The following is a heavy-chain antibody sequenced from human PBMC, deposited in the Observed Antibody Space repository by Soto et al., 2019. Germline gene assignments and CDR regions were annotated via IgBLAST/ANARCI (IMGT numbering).Heavy chain of an antibody. CDR1: GFSCSSYW. J-gene: IGHJ4*02. CDR2: IKQDGSEK. Sequence: EVHLVESGGGLVQPGGSLRLSCAGSGFSCSSYWMSWVRQAPGKGLEWVANIKQDGSEKYYVDSLKGRFTIARNNAQNSLYLQMNSMRAEDTAVYYCARPSGRRDGYNFGYSAQGTLVTVSS. D-gene: IGHD5-12*01. CDR3: ARPSGRRDGYNFGY. V-gene: IGHV3-7*03.